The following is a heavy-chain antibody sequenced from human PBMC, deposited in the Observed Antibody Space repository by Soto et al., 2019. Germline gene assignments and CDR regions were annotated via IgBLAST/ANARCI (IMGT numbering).Heavy chain of an antibody. V-gene: IGHV4-31*03. J-gene: IGHJ5*02. Sequence: PSETLSLTCTVSGGSISSGGYYWNWIRQHPGKGLEWIGYIYYSGSTYYNPSLKSRVTISVDTSKNQFSLKLSSVTAADTAVYYCARFHKYSEANWFDPWGQGTLVTVSS. D-gene: IGHD2-15*01. CDR2: IYYSGST. CDR1: GGSISSGGYY. CDR3: ARFHKYSEANWFDP.